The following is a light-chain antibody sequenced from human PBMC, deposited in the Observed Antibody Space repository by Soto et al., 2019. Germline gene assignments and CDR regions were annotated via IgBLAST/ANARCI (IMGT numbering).Light chain of an antibody. CDR1: QSVTSSF. Sequence: IVLTQSPGTLSLSPGERATLSCRASQSVTSSFLAWYQQIPGQAPRLVIYAASTRATGIPLRFTGSGSGTDFSLTIDRLEPEDFAVYFCQQYGTLPVTFGGGTKVE. CDR2: AAS. J-gene: IGKJ4*01. CDR3: QQYGTLPVT. V-gene: IGKV3-20*01.